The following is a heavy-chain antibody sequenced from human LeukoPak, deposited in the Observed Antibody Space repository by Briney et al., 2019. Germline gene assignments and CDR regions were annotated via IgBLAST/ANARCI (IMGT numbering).Heavy chain of an antibody. V-gene: IGHV4-34*01. CDR2: INHSGST. CDR3: ARYCSGGSCYYYYYGMDV. D-gene: IGHD2-15*01. CDR1: GGSFSGYY. Sequence: SETLSLTCAVYGGSFSGYYWSWIRQPPGKGLEWIGEINHSGSTNYNPSLKSRVTISVDTSKDQFSLKLSSVTAADTAEYYCARYCSGGSCYYYYYGMDVWGQGTTVTVSS. J-gene: IGHJ6*02.